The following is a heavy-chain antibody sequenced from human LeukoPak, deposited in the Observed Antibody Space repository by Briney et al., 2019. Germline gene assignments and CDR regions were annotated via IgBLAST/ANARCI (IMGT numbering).Heavy chain of an antibody. CDR1: GYTFTGYY. J-gene: IGHJ4*02. CDR2: IIPILGIA. D-gene: IGHD1-26*01. CDR3: ARSYSGSSSFDY. Sequence: SVKVSCKASGYTFTGYYMHWVRQAPGQGLEWMGRIIPILGIANYAQKFQGRVTITADKSTSTAYMELSSLRSEDTAVYYCARSYSGSSSFDYWGQGTLVTVSS. V-gene: IGHV1-69*02.